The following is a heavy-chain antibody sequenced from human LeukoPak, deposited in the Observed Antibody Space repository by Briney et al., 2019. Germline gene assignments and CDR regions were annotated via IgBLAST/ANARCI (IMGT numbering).Heavy chain of an antibody. J-gene: IGHJ4*02. Sequence: ASVKVSCKASGYTFTGYYMHWVRQAPGQGLGWMGWISPNSGGTDYAQKFQGRVTMTRDTSITTAYMELRRLRSDDTAVYYCARGTAEGYTYGRYYFDYWGQGTLVTVSS. CDR1: GYTFTGYY. CDR3: ARGTAEGYTYGRYYFDY. V-gene: IGHV1-2*02. CDR2: ISPNSGGT. D-gene: IGHD5-18*01.